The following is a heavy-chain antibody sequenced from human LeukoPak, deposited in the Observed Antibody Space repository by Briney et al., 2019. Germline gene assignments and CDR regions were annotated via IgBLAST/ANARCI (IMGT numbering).Heavy chain of an antibody. V-gene: IGHV4-34*01. J-gene: IGHJ4*02. CDR2: INHSGST. CDR1: GGSFSGYY. D-gene: IGHD5-18*01. CDR3: ARGGYSYGNEPDY. Sequence: PSETLSLTCAVYGGSFSGYYWSWIRQPPGKGLEWIGEINHSGSTNYNPSLKSRVTISVDTSKNQFSLKLSSVTAADTAVYYCARGGYSYGNEPDYWGQGILVTVSS.